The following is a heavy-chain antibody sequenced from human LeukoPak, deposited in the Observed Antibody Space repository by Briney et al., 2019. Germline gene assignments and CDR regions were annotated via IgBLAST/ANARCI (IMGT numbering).Heavy chain of an antibody. V-gene: IGHV3-11*01. Sequence: GGSLRLSCAASGFTFSDYYMSWIRQAPGKGLEWVSYISSSGSTIYYADSVKGRLTISRDNAKKSLYLQMNSLRAEDAAVYYCARDEYSSSWYADYWGQGTLVTVSS. CDR3: ARDEYSSSWYADY. CDR1: GFTFSDYY. D-gene: IGHD6-13*01. J-gene: IGHJ4*02. CDR2: ISSSGSTI.